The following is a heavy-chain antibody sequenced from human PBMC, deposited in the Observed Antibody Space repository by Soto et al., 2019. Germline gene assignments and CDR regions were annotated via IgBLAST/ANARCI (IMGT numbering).Heavy chain of an antibody. D-gene: IGHD2-2*01. CDR3: ARDAYCSSTSRRGVQSDY. CDR1: GGTFSSYA. J-gene: IGHJ4*02. Sequence: QVQLVQSGAEVKKPGSSVKVSCKASGGTFSSYAISWVRQAPGQGLEWMGGIIPIFGTANYAQKFQGRVTITADESTSTAYMELSSLRSEDTAVYYCARDAYCSSTSRRGVQSDYWGQGTLVTVSS. V-gene: IGHV1-69*01. CDR2: IIPIFGTA.